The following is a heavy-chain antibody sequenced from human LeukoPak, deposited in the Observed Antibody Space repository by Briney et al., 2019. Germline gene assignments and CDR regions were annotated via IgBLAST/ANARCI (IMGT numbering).Heavy chain of an antibody. CDR3: VKVDT. D-gene: IGHD5-18*01. V-gene: IGHV3-30*02. CDR1: GFTFSTSG. J-gene: IGHJ4*02. Sequence: GGSLRLFCASGFTFSTSGLHRVRQSPGKGLARVAFIRNDGNKYNYTESVTGRFTISRDNSKNTLYLQMDGLSAEDTAVYYCVKVDTWGQGTLVTVSS. CDR2: IRNDGNKY.